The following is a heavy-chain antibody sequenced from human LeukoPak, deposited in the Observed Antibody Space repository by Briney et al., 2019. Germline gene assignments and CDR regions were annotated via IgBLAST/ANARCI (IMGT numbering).Heavy chain of an antibody. D-gene: IGHD2-2*01. V-gene: IGHV3-30*18. CDR1: GFTFSSYD. J-gene: IGHJ4*02. CDR2: ISYDGSNK. Sequence: GGSLRLSCAASGFTFSSYDIHWVRQAPGKGLEWVAVISYDGSNKSYADSVKGRFTISRDNSKNTLSLQMNSLRAEDTAVYYCANLPSYWGQGTLVTVSS. CDR3: ANLPSY.